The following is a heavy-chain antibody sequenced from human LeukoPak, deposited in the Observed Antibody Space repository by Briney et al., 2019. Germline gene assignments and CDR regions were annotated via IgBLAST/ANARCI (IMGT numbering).Heavy chain of an antibody. Sequence: GGSLRLSCAASGFTFSSYAMHWVRQAPGKGLEYVSAISSNGGSTYYANSVKGRFTISRDNSKNTLYLQMGSLRAEVMAVYYCAREGGSGSYWFDYWGQGTLVTVSS. J-gene: IGHJ4*02. CDR2: ISSNGGST. CDR3: AREGGSGSYWFDY. D-gene: IGHD3-10*01. CDR1: GFTFSSYA. V-gene: IGHV3-64*01.